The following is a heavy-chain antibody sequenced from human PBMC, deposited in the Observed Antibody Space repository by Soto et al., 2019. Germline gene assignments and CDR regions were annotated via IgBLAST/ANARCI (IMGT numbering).Heavy chain of an antibody. V-gene: IGHV4-34*01. CDR2: INQSGTT. CDR1: GGAFRAYY. Sequence: VDLHQWGAGELRPSETLSLTCAVGGGAFRAYYWSWIRQPPGQGLEWIGEINQSGTTHYNPSLTRRLNITIDTSKNQFSLKLTSVTAADTATYYCARDIITVIGGQIYYYFGMDVWGQGTTVTVSS. D-gene: IGHD3-22*01. CDR3: ARDIITVIGGQIYYYFGMDV. J-gene: IGHJ6*02.